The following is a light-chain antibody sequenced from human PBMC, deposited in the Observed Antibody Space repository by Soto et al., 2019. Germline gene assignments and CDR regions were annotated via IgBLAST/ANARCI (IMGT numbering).Light chain of an antibody. CDR2: DVT. CDR3: SSYTTRSTLV. CDR1: SSDVGAYAF. V-gene: IGLV2-14*01. J-gene: IGLJ2*01. Sequence: QSALTQPASVSGSPGQSITISCTGTSSDVGAYAFVSWYQHSPGKAPKLVTFDVTPRPPGISDRFSGSKSANTASLTISGLQAEDEAFYYCSSYTTRSTLVFGGGTQLTVL.